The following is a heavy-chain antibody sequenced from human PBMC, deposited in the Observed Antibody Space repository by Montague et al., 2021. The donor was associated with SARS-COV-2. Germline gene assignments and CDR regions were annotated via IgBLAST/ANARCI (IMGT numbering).Heavy chain of an antibody. Sequence: SLRLSCAASGFTFDGYGMSWVRQGPGKGLEWVSGIKRKGDSKGYEDSVKGRFTISRDNAKNFLYLQMNSLRAEDTALYYCVRGAAAGPLDSWGQGTLVTVSS. J-gene: IGHJ4*02. D-gene: IGHD6-13*01. V-gene: IGHV3-20*04. CDR1: GFTFDGYG. CDR3: VRGAAAGPLDS. CDR2: IKRKGDSK.